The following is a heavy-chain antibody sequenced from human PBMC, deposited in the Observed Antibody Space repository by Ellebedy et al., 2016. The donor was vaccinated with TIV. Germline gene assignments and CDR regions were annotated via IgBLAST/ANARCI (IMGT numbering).Heavy chain of an antibody. CDR3: ARHSAGIKAHDY. D-gene: IGHD6-13*01. V-gene: IGHV4-59*08. Sequence: MPGGSLRLSCTVSGGSISSYDWSWIRQPPGKGLEWIGYIYYSGSTNYNASLKSRVTISVDTSKNQFSLKLRSVTAADTAVYYCARHSAGIKAHDYWGQGTLVTVSS. CDR1: GGSISSYD. J-gene: IGHJ4*02. CDR2: IYYSGST.